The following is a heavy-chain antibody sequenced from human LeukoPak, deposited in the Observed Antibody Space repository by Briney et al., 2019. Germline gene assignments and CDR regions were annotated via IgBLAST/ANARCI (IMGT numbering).Heavy chain of an antibody. Sequence: GRSLRLSCAASGFTFSSYGMHWVRQAPGKGLEWVAVISYDGNNKYYADSVKGRFTISRDNSKNTLYLQMNSLRAEDTAVYYCAKVGKRGYGGKMPGDYWGQGTLVTVSS. D-gene: IGHD4-23*01. V-gene: IGHV3-30*18. J-gene: IGHJ4*02. CDR1: GFTFSSYG. CDR3: AKVGKRGYGGKMPGDY. CDR2: ISYDGNNK.